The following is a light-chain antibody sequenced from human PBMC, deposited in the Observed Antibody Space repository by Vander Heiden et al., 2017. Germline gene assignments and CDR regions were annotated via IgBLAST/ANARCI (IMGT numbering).Light chain of an antibody. V-gene: IGLV3-21*02. CDR3: QVWDSTTDHHV. CDR1: NIGSKS. Sequence: SYVLTQPPSVSVAPGQTAKITCGGKNIGSKSVHWYQQRPGQAPVLVVYEDSTTERFSGSNSGNAATLTISRVEAGDEADYYCQVWDSTTDHHVFATGTKVTVL. CDR2: ED. J-gene: IGLJ1*01.